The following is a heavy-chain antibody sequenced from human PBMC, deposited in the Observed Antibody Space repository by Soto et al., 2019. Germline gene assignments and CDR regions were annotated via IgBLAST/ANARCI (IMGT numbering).Heavy chain of an antibody. V-gene: IGHV2-5*02. CDR1: GFSLSTSGVG. D-gene: IGHD6-19*01. CDR2: IYWDDDK. J-gene: IGHJ3*02. CDR3: AHRLGSGWYVDAFDI. Sequence: QITLKESGPTLVKPTQTLTLTCTFSGFSLSTSGVGVGWIRQPPGKALEWLALIYWDDDKRYSPSLKSSLTITKDTSKNQVVLTMTNMDPVDTATYYCAHRLGSGWYVDAFDIWGQGTTVTVSS.